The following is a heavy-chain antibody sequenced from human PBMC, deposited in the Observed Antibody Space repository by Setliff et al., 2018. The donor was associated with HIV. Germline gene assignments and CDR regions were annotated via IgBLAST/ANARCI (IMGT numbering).Heavy chain of an antibody. CDR2: IRYDGSNK. J-gene: IGHJ5*01. D-gene: IGHD6-6*01. V-gene: IGHV3-30*02. CDR3: ARDPRTDSSYAWFDS. CDR1: GFTFSSYG. Sequence: SLRLSCAASGFTFSSYGMHWVRQAPGKGLEWVAFIRYDGSNKYYADSVKGRFTISRDNAKNSLYLQMTSLRAEDTALYFCARDPRTDSSYAWFDSWGQGTLVTVSS.